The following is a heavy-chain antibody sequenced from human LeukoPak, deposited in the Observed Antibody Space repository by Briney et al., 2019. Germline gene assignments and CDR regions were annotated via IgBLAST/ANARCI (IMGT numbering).Heavy chain of an antibody. CDR3: AGVGLGAVQDAFYI. CDR1: GFTLSNYD. Sequence: GGSLRLSCAASGFTLSNYDMHWVRQTTGKGLEWVSGIGTAGDRYYPASVSGRFTISREIAKSSLYLQMNSLRAEDTAVYFWAGVGLGAVQDAFYIWGQRTTVTGFS. D-gene: IGHD1-26*01. CDR2: IGTAGDR. V-gene: IGHV3-13*04. J-gene: IGHJ3*02.